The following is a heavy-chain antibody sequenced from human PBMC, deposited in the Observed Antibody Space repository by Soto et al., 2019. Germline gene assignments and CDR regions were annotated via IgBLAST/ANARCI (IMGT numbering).Heavy chain of an antibody. CDR3: AKDMGYDLSPLGYFDY. Sequence: EVQLVESGGGLVQPGRSLRLSCAASGFTFDDYAMHWVRQAPGKGLEWVSGISWNSGSIGYADSVKGRFTISRDNAKNSLYLQMNSLRSEDTALYYRAKDMGYDLSPLGYFDYWGQGTLVTVSS. CDR1: GFTFDDYA. D-gene: IGHD5-12*01. V-gene: IGHV3-9*01. CDR2: ISWNSGSI. J-gene: IGHJ4*02.